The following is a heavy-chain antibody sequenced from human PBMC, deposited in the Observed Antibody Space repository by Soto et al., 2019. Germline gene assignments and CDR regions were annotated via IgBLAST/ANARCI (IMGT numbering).Heavy chain of an antibody. D-gene: IGHD3-3*01. CDR1: GFTFSSYS. Sequence: GGSLRLSCAASGFTFSSYSMNWVRQAPGKGLEWVSYISSSSSTIYYADSVKGRFTISRDNAKNSLYLQMNSLRAEDTAVYYCARNDFWSGAPLYYYYYMDVWGKGTTVTVSS. V-gene: IGHV3-48*01. J-gene: IGHJ6*03. CDR3: ARNDFWSGAPLYYYYYMDV. CDR2: ISSSSSTI.